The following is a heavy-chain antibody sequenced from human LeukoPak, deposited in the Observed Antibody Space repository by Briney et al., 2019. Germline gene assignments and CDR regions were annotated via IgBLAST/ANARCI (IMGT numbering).Heavy chain of an antibody. J-gene: IGHJ4*02. CDR3: ARDLSRADSSGGK. D-gene: IGHD6-19*01. CDR2: INHSGST. V-gene: IGHV4-34*01. CDR1: GGSFSGYY. Sequence: SETLSLTCAVYGGSFSGYYWSWIRQPPGKGLEWIGEINHSGSTNYNPSLKSRVTISVDTSKNQFSLKLSSVTAADTAVCYCARDLSRADSSGGKWGQGTLVTVSS.